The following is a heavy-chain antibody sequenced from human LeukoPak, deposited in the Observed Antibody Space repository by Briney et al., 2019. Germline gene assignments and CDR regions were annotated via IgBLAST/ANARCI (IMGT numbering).Heavy chain of an antibody. CDR1: GFSFNNYR. D-gene: IGHD6-25*01. CDR3: VRGPHIAATSY. V-gene: IGHV3-7*03. CDR2: IKQDGSEK. Sequence: GGSLRLSCVASGFSFNNYRMTWVRQAPGKGLEWVANIKQDGSEKQYVDSVKGRFAISRDNAKKSLYLQINTLRAEDAAVYYCVRGPHIAATSYWGQGTLVTVSS. J-gene: IGHJ4*02.